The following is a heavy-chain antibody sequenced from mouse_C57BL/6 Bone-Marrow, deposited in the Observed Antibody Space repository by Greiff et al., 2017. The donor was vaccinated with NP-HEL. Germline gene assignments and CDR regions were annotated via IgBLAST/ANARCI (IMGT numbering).Heavy chain of an antibody. D-gene: IGHD1-1*01. CDR2: IWSGGST. CDR3: DRNGCGSSYGNSAMDY. J-gene: IGHJ4*01. Sequence: VQLQQSGPGLVQPSQSLSITCTASGFSLTSYGVHWVRQSPGKGLEWLGVIWSGGSTAYNAAFISRRCIIKDNYKSQVFFDMNRLQAEDTDISYCDRNGCGSSYGNSAMDYWGQGTSVTVSS. CDR1: GFSLTSYG. V-gene: IGHV2-2*01.